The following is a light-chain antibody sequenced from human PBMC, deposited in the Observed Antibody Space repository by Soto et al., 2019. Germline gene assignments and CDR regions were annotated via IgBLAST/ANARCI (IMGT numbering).Light chain of an antibody. CDR2: WAS. J-gene: IGKJ3*01. CDR3: QQYYSVPPVT. Sequence: DIVMTQSPDSLAMSLGERATINCRSSQSVLYSSNNKNYLAWYQQKPGQPPKLLIYWASTRESGVPDRFSGSGSGTDFTLTISSLQAEDVAVYYCQQYYSVPPVTFGPGTKVEIK. V-gene: IGKV4-1*01. CDR1: QSVLYSSNNKNY.